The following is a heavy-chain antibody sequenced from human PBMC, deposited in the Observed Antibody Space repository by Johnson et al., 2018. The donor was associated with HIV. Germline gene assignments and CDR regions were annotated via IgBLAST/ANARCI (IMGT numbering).Heavy chain of an antibody. CDR1: GFTFSSWP. V-gene: IGHV3-64*01. CDR2: ITNNGGST. J-gene: IGHJ3*01. D-gene: IGHD3-3*01. Sequence: VQLVESGGGLVQPGGSLRLSCAASGFTFSSWPMHWVRQAPGKGLEYVSRITNNGGSTYYINSVKGRFTISRDNSKNTVYLQMDSLRVEDMAVYYCATDYNFWSGRPDSFDVWGQGTMVTVSS. CDR3: ATDYNFWSGRPDSFDV.